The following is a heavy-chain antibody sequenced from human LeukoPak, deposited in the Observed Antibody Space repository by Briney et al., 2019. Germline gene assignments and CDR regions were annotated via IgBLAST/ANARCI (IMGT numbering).Heavy chain of an antibody. Sequence: PGGSLRLFCAASGFTFSSYSMTWVRQAPGKGLEWVSSITGSSSYIHYADSVKGRFTISRDNSRNTLYLQMNSLRAGDTAVYYCARDRAKVIATLMEWGQGTLVTVSS. D-gene: IGHD2-21*01. V-gene: IGHV3-21*01. CDR2: ITGSSSYI. J-gene: IGHJ4*02. CDR1: GFTFSSYS. CDR3: ARDRAKVIATLME.